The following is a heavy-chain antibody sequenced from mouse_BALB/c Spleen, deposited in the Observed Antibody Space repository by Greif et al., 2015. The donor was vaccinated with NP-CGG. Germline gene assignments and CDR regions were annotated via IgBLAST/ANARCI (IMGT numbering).Heavy chain of an antibody. CDR2: IRLKSNNYAT. V-gene: IGHV6-6*02. Sequence: EVQVVESGGGLVQPGGSMKLSCVASGFTFSNYWMNWVRQSPEKGLEWVAEIRLKSNNYATHYAESVKGRFTISRDDSKSSVYLQMNNVRAEDTGIYYCTSVFAYWGQGTLVTVSA. J-gene: IGHJ3*01. CDR3: TSVFAY. CDR1: GFTFSNYW.